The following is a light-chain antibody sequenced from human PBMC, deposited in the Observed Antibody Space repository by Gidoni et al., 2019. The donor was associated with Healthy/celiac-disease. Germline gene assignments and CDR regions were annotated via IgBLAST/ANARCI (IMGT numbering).Light chain of an antibody. CDR3: QQYGSLVT. V-gene: IGKV3-20*01. CDR1: QSVSNGY. J-gene: IGKJ4*01. Sequence: EIVLTQSPGTLSLSPGERATLSCRASQSVSNGYLAWYQQKPGQAPRLLVYGAYGASTRATGIPDRFSGSGSRTDFTLTISRLEPEDSAVYYCQQYGSLVTFXGXTKVENK. CDR2: GAYGAS.